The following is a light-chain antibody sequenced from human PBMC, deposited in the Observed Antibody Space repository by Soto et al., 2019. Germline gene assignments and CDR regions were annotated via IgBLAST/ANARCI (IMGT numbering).Light chain of an antibody. V-gene: IGKV3-11*01. CDR1: QTVGNY. Sequence: EIVLTQSPATLSLSPGERATLSCRARQTVGNYLAWYPQKAGQVPRLLIYNASNRASGVPVRFSGSGSGTEFTLTISSLGPEDFGVYYCQQRDNWPLPWTFGNGAKVDI. CDR2: NAS. J-gene: IGKJ1*01. CDR3: QQRDNWPLPWT.